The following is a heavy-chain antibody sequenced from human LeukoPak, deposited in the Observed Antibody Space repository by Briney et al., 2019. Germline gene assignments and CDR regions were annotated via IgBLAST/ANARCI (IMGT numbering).Heavy chain of an antibody. CDR2: MNPNSGNT. Sequence: ASVKVSCKASGYTFTSYDINWVRQATGQGLEWMGWMNPNSGNTGYAQKFQGRVTMTRNTSISTAYMELSSLRSEDTAVYYCARSLGAAAAGPTHYYYYYYDMDVWGQGTTVTVPS. J-gene: IGHJ6*02. CDR1: GYTFTSYD. D-gene: IGHD6-13*01. CDR3: ARSLGAAAAGPTHYYYYYYDMDV. V-gene: IGHV1-8*01.